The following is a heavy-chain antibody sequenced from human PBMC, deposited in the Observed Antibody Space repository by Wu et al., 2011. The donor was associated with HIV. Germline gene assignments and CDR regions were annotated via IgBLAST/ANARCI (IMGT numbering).Heavy chain of an antibody. J-gene: IGHJ5*02. V-gene: IGHV1-69*14. CDR3: ALTKGGMATTEEFDP. D-gene: IGHD5-24*01. CDR1: GGTFSTYG. CDR2: IIPILGTV. Sequence: QVQLVQSGAEVKKPGSSVKVSCKASGGTFSTYGISWVRQAPGQGLEWMGGIIPILGTVKYAQKFQGRVTITADKSTSTAYMELSSLRSEDTAIYYCALTKGGMATTEEFDPWGQGTLVTVSS.